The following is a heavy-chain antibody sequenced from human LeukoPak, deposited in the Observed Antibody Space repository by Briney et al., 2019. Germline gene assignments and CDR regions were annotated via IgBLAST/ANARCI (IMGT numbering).Heavy chain of an antibody. CDR2: ISSNGGST. J-gene: IGHJ4*02. CDR3: ARDYYGSGSHPDY. V-gene: IGHV3-64*01. D-gene: IGHD3-10*01. CDR1: GFTFSSYA. Sequence: GGSLRLSCAASGFTFSSYAMHWVRQAPGKGLEYVSAISSNGGSTYYANSVKGRFTISRDNSKNTLYPQMGSLRAEDMAVYYCARDYYGSGSHPDYWGQGTLVTVSS.